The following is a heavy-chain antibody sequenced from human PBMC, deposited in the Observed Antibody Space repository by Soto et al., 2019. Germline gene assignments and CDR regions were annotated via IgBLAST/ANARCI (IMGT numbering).Heavy chain of an antibody. CDR3: AYFDY. J-gene: IGHJ4*02. CDR2: ISGSGGTT. V-gene: IGHV3-23*01. Sequence: GGSLRLSCAASGFTFRSNVMSWVRQAPGKGLEWVSGISGSGGTTYYADSVKGRFTISRDNSKNTLSLQMNSLRAEDTAVFSLAYFDYWGQGTLVTVSS. CDR1: GFTFRSNV.